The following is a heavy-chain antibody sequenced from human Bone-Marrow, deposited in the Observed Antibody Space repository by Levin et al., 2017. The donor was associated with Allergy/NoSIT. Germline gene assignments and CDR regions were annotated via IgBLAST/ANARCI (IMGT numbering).Heavy chain of an antibody. J-gene: IGHJ4*02. D-gene: IGHD5/OR15-5a*01. Sequence: GGSLRLSCAASGFTLSSHRMHWVRQSPGKGLVWVSRINSDGRSTDYADSVKGRFTISRDDAKNTLYLEMNSLRDEDTAVYYCARDSGPSTPFDYWGQGTLVTVSS. V-gene: IGHV3-74*01. CDR1: GFTLSSHR. CDR2: INSDGRST. CDR3: ARDSGPSTPFDY.